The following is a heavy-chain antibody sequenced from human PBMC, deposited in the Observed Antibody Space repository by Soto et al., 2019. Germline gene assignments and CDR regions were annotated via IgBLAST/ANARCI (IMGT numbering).Heavy chain of an antibody. V-gene: IGHV1-8*01. D-gene: IGHD5-18*01. CDR2: MNPNSGNT. J-gene: IGHJ6*03. Sequence: GASVKVSCKASGYTFTSYDINWVRQATGQGLEWMGWMNPNSGNTGYAQKFQGRVTMTRNTSISTAYMELSSLRSEDTAVYYCARGNGYSYGGYYYYMDVWGKGTTVTVSS. CDR1: GYTFTSYD. CDR3: ARGNGYSYGGYYYYMDV.